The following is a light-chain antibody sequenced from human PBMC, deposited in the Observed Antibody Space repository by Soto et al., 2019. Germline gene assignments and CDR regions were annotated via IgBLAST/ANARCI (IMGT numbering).Light chain of an antibody. CDR3: SSCTTRSTYV. J-gene: IGLJ1*01. V-gene: IGLV2-14*01. Sequence: QSALTQPASVSGSPGQSITISCTGTSSDVGGYNYVSWYQQHPGKAPKVMIYEVTNRPSGVSNRFSGSKSGSTASLTISGLQAEDEADYYCSSCTTRSTYVFGTGTKLTVL. CDR1: SSDVGGYNY. CDR2: EVT.